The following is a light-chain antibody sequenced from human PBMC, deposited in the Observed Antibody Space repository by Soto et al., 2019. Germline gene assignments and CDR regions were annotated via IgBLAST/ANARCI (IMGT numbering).Light chain of an antibody. CDR2: GAS. Sequence: EIVLTQSPDTLSLSPGERATLSCRASQSVSSSYLAWYQQKPGQAPRLLIYGASSRATGIPDRFSGSGSGTGFTLTISRLEPEDFAVYYCQQYGSSPWTFGQGTKVEIK. V-gene: IGKV3-20*01. CDR3: QQYGSSPWT. CDR1: QSVSSSY. J-gene: IGKJ1*01.